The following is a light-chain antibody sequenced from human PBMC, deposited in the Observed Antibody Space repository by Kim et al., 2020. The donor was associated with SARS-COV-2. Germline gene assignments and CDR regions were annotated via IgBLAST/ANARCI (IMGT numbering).Light chain of an antibody. V-gene: IGKV3-20*01. CDR1: QSVSSTY. CDR2: GAS. J-gene: IGKJ5*01. Sequence: EIVLTQSPHTLSLSPGERATLSCWASQSVSSTYLAWYQQKPGQAPRLLIYGASSRATGIPDRFSGSVSGTDFTLTISRLEPEDFAMYYCHQYDTSLRVTFGQGTRLEIK. CDR3: HQYDTSLRVT.